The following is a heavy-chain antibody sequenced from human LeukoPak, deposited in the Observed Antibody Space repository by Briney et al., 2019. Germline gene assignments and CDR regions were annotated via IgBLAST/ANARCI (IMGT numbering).Heavy chain of an antibody. J-gene: IGHJ4*02. Sequence: GGSLSPSCAASGFSFILNPMSWVRQPPGKGREWSSIISDNGGTTNYADSVKGRFTMSRDNSKNTVHVQMNSLTDGDTAVYYCARARYGSGRYLNFFDYWGQGILVTVSS. CDR3: ARARYGSGRYLNFFDY. V-gene: IGHV3-23*01. CDR2: ISDNGGTT. CDR1: GFSFILNP. D-gene: IGHD3-10*01.